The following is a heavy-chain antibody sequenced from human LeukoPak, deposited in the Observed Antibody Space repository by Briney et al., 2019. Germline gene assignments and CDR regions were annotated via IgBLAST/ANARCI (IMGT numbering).Heavy chain of an antibody. J-gene: IGHJ3*02. CDR2: ISSSGSTI. CDR1: GFTFSSYE. V-gene: IGHV3-48*03. D-gene: IGHD6-19*01. Sequence: GRSLRLSCAASGFTFSSYEMNWVRQAPGKGREWVSYISSSGSTIYYADSVKGRFTISRDNAKNSLYLQMNSLRAEDTAVYYCARDNREYSSGWYDAFDIWGQGTMVTVSS. CDR3: ARDNREYSSGWYDAFDI.